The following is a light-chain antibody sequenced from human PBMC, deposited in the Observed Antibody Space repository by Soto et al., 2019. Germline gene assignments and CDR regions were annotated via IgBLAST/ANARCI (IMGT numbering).Light chain of an antibody. CDR2: DIN. CDR1: SSDVGGYNY. J-gene: IGLJ1*01. V-gene: IGLV2-14*03. CDR3: SSYRDINAAV. Sequence: QSALTQPASVSGSPGQSITISCTGTSSDVGGYNYVSWYQQYPGKAPKLMIYDINNRPSGVSSRFSGSKSGNTASLTISGLQAEDETDYYCSSYRDINAAVFRTGTKVPVL.